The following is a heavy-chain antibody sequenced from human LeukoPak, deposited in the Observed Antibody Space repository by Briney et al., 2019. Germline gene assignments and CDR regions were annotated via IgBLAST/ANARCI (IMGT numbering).Heavy chain of an antibody. J-gene: IGHJ3*02. Sequence: SAPQTLSSAVSDSSISCSNWWSWHRQPQGMELEWIGDTYHCGSTNYTPFLKRRVTLSVDKSKNQFSLKLSSVTAADTAVYYCARRPYYYGSGEYAFDIWGQGTMVTVSS. CDR1: DSSISCSNW. V-gene: IGHV4-4*02. CDR2: TYHCGST. CDR3: ARRPYYYGSGEYAFDI. D-gene: IGHD3-10*01.